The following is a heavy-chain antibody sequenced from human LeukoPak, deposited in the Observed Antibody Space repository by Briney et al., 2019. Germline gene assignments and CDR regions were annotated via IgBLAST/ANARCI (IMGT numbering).Heavy chain of an antibody. D-gene: IGHD3-3*01. J-gene: IGHJ4*02. Sequence: SETLPLTCTVSGDSTISSDYYWGWVRQSPGRGLEWIGSMHLGGSTYYNPSLKSRATIFVDTSENQFSLNLNSVTAADTAVYHCARGITTFGVAGYYFDYWGQGALLTVSS. V-gene: IGHV4-39*01. CDR1: GDSTISSDYY. CDR3: ARGITTFGVAGYYFDY. CDR2: MHLGGST.